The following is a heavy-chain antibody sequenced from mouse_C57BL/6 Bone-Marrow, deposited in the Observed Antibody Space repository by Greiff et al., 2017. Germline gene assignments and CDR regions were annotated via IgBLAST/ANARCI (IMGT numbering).Heavy chain of an antibody. J-gene: IGHJ2*01. CDR1: GYTFTSYG. CDR2: IYPRSGNT. CDR3: ARDDGFNFDY. D-gene: IGHD2-3*01. Sequence: QVQLQQSGAELARPGASVKLSCKASGYTFTSYGISWVKQRTGQGLEWIGEIYPRSGNTYYNEKCKGKATMTADKSSSTAYMELRILTSEDSAVYFCARDDGFNFDYWGQGTTLTVSS. V-gene: IGHV1-81*01.